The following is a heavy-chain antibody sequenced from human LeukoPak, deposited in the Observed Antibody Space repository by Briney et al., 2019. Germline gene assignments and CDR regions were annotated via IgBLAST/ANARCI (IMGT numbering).Heavy chain of an antibody. Sequence: GGSLRLSCAASGFTFSSYWMSWVRQAPGKGLEWVANINQDGSDKNYVDSVKGRFTISRDNSKNTMSVQMDDLRAEDTAVYYCTRYNNDHFDYWGQGTLVTVSS. CDR1: GFTFSSYW. CDR2: INQDGSDK. J-gene: IGHJ4*02. V-gene: IGHV3-7*01. D-gene: IGHD1-14*01. CDR3: TRYNNDHFDY.